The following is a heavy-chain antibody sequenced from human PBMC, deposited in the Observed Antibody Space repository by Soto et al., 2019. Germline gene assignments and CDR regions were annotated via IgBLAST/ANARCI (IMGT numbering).Heavy chain of an antibody. D-gene: IGHD6-19*01. V-gene: IGHV3-30*18. CDR1: GFTFSSYG. CDR2: ISYDGSNK. Sequence: QVQLVESGGGVVQPGRSLRLSCAASGFTFSSYGMHWVRQAPGKGLEWVAVISYDGSNKYYADSVKGRFTISRDNSQNRXYLQMNSLRAEDTAVYYCAKDRGWLAERYYYGMDVWGQGTTVTVSS. CDR3: AKDRGWLAERYYYGMDV. J-gene: IGHJ6*02.